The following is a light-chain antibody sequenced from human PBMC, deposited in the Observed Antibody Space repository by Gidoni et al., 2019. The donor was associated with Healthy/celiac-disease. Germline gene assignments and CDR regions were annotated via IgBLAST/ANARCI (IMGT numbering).Light chain of an antibody. V-gene: IGKV1-39*01. CDR2: AAS. CDR3: QQSYSTPLT. J-gene: IGKJ1*01. CDR1: QSISSY. Sequence: DIQMTQSPSSLSASVGDRVIITCRASQSISSYLNWYQQKPGKAPKLLIYAASSLQSGVPSRFSGSGFGTDFTLTISSLQPEDFATYYCQQSYSTPLTFXQXTKVEIK.